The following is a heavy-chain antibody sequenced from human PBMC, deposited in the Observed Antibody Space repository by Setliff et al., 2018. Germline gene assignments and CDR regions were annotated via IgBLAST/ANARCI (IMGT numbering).Heavy chain of an antibody. V-gene: IGHV4-59*08. CDR2: IYYSGTT. CDR3: TRSSDFWNGYLFDW. CDR1: GGYIRSFH. J-gene: IGHJ4*02. D-gene: IGHD3-3*01. Sequence: SETLSLTCTVSGGYIRSFHWSWIRQSPGKGLEWIGYIYYSGTTNYNPSLKSRLTLSVDTSKNQFSLELNSVTAADAAIYYCTRSSDFWNGYLFDWWGQGSLVTVSS.